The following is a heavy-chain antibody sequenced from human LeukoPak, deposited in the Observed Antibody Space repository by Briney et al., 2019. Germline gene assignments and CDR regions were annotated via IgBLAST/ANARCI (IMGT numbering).Heavy chain of an antibody. CDR2: ISSNGGST. CDR1: GFTFSNYA. V-gene: IGHV3-64*02. D-gene: IGHD6-19*01. Sequence: GGSLRLSCAASGFTFSNYAMHWVRQAPGKGLEYVSAISSNGGSTYYADSVKARFTISRDNSKNTLYLEMGSLRAEDMAVYYCARVPSGWLQIDYWGQGTPVTVSS. J-gene: IGHJ4*02. CDR3: ARVPSGWLQIDY.